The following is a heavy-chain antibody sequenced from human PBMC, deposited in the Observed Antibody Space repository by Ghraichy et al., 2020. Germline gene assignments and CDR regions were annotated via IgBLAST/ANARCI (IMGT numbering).Heavy chain of an antibody. CDR3: ARFLDYYDSSGYYGYFDY. V-gene: IGHV4-4*07. J-gene: IGHJ4*02. Sequence: SETLSLTCTVSGGSISSYYWSWIRQPAGKGLEWIGRIYTSGSTNYNPSLKSRVTMSVDTSKNQFSLKLSSVTAAATAVYYCARFLDYYDSSGYYGYFDYWGQGTLVTVSS. CDR1: GGSISSYY. CDR2: IYTSGST. D-gene: IGHD3-22*01.